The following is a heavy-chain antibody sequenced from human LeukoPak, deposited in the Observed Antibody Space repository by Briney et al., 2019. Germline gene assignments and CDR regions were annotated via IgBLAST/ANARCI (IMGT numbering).Heavy chain of an antibody. Sequence: PGGSLRLSCAASGFTFYSYCMHWVRRAPGKALEWVSCISGDGITSNYADSVKGRFTISRDNTKNTLYLQMNGLRAEDTAIYYCARDEPTVTTGPPVGSWGQGNLVTVSS. CDR2: ISGDGITS. J-gene: IGHJ4*02. CDR1: GFTFYSYC. D-gene: IGHD4-17*01. V-gene: IGHV3-74*01. CDR3: ARDEPTVTTGPPVGS.